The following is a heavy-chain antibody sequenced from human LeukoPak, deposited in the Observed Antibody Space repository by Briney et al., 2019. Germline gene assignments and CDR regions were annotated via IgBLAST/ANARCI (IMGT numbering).Heavy chain of an antibody. V-gene: IGHV3-30*18. CDR3: AKFYPYSTLPFDY. CDR1: GVTLRIYA. Sequence: GGSLRLSCAPSGVTLRIYAMHGVPQSPGRGRGGVAVISFGGSNKYYADSVKGRFTISRDNSKNTLYLQMNSLRAEDTAVYYCAKFYPYSTLPFDYWGQGTLVTVSS. D-gene: IGHD5-18*01. J-gene: IGHJ4*02. CDR2: ISFGGSNK.